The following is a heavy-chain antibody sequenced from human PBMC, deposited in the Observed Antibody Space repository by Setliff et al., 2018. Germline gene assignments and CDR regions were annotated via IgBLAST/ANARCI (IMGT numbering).Heavy chain of an antibody. CDR3: ARGGCSATSCLDY. Sequence: GESLKISCAASGFTFSSYGMHWVRQAPGKGLEWVAAIWYDGSNPYYADSVKGRFTISRDNAKNTLYLQMNSLEAEDTAVYYCARGGCSATSCLDYWGQGILVTVSS. D-gene: IGHD2-2*01. V-gene: IGHV3-33*08. CDR1: GFTFSSYG. J-gene: IGHJ4*02. CDR2: IWYDGSNP.